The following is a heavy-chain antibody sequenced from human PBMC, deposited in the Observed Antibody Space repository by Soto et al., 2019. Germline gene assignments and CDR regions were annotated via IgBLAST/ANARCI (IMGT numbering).Heavy chain of an antibody. CDR2: ISTYNGDT. Sequence: ASVKVSCKASGYTFTSYGISWVRQAPGQGLEWMGWISTYNGDTNYVQRLQGRVTMTTDTSTSTAYMELRSLRSDDTAVYYCARDRFDVGATNWFDPWGQGTLVTVSS. J-gene: IGHJ5*02. CDR3: ARDRFDVGATNWFDP. V-gene: IGHV1-18*01. D-gene: IGHD1-26*01. CDR1: GYTFTSYG.